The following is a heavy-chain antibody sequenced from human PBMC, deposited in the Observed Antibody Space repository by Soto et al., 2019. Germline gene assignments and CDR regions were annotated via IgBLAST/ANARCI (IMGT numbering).Heavy chain of an antibody. CDR1: GFTFSSYG. J-gene: IGHJ6*02. Sequence: VGSLRLSCAASGFTFSSYGMHWVRQAPGKGLEWVAVISYDGSNKYYADSVKGRFTISRDNSKNTLYQQMNSLRAEDTAVYYCAKDYSPVYEQLVRYYYGMDVWGQGTTVTVSS. CDR3: AKDYSPVYEQLVRYYYGMDV. V-gene: IGHV3-30*18. CDR2: ISYDGSNK. D-gene: IGHD6-13*01.